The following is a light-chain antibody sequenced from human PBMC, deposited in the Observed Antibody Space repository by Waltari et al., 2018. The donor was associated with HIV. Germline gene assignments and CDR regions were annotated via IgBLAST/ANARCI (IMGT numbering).Light chain of an antibody. CDR2: DVS. V-gene: IGLV2-14*03. J-gene: IGLJ3*02. Sequence: QSALTQPASVSGSPGQSITISCTGTSSDVGGYNYVSWYQQHPGKAPKLMIFDVSHRPAGVSKRVSGSKSGNTASLTISGLQAEDEADYYCSSYTSINTWVFGTGTKLTVL. CDR3: SSYTSINTWV. CDR1: SSDVGGYNY.